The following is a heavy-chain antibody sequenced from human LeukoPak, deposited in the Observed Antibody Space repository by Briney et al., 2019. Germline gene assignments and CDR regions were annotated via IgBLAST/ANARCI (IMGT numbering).Heavy chain of an antibody. D-gene: IGHD2-8*01. J-gene: IGHJ6*03. CDR2: INSRSTTI. Sequence: GGSVRLSCAASGFSFSTYNMNWVRQAPGKGLEWISFINSRSTTIYYADSVKGRFTISRDNARNSLDLQMNSLRVEDTAVNYCARAMLRKEDYMDVWGKGTTVTVSS. V-gene: IGHV3-48*04. CDR1: GFSFSTYN. CDR3: ARAMLRKEDYMDV.